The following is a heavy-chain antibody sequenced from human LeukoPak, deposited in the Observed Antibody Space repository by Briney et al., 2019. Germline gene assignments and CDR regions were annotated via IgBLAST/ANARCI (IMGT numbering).Heavy chain of an antibody. J-gene: IGHJ2*01. CDR2: ISYDGSNK. CDR3: AIIRVGL. CDR1: GFTFSDYG. V-gene: IGHV3-30*03. Sequence: PGGSLRLSCAASGFTFSDYGMHWVGQAPGKGLEWVAVISYDGSNKYYTDSVKGRFTISRDNSENTLYLQMNSLRAEDTAVYYCAIIRVGLWGRGTLVIVSS.